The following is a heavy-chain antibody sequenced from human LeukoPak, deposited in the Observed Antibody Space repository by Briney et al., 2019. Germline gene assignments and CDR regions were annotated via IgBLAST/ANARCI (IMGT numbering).Heavy chain of an antibody. Sequence: GGSLRLSCAASGFTFSSYAMSWVRQAPGKGLEWVSAISGSGGSTYYADSVKGRFTISRDNSKNTLYLQMNSLRAEDTAVYYCAKVIRMTTVTLGYFDYWGQGTLVTVSS. CDR2: ISGSGGST. V-gene: IGHV3-23*01. J-gene: IGHJ4*02. CDR3: AKVIRMTTVTLGYFDY. CDR1: GFTFSSYA. D-gene: IGHD4-17*01.